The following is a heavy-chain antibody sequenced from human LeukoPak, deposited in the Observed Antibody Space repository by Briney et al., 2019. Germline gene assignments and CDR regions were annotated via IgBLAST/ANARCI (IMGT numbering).Heavy chain of an antibody. CDR3: TTTSDYGDHKR. V-gene: IGHV3-15*01. Sequence: GGSLRLSCTTSGFTFGDYGMSWVRQAPGKGLEWVGRIKSKTDGGTTDYAAPVKGRFTISRDDSKNTLYLQMNSLKTEDTAVYYCTTTSDYGDHKRWGQGTLVTVFS. D-gene: IGHD4-17*01. CDR2: IKSKTDGGTT. J-gene: IGHJ4*02. CDR1: GFTFGDYG.